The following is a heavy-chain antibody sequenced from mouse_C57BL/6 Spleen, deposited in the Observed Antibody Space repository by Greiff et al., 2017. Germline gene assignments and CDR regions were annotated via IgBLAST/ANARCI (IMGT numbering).Heavy chain of an antibody. CDR3: ARHYYGSSSHAMDY. V-gene: IGHV5-9*01. CDR2: ISGGGGNT. CDR1: GFTFSSYT. J-gene: IGHJ4*01. Sequence: DVMLVESGGGLVKPGGSLKLSCAASGFTFSSYTMSWVRQTPEKRLEWVATISGGGGNTYYPDSVKGRFTISRDNAKNTLYLQMSSLRSEDTALYYCARHYYGSSSHAMDYWGQGTSVTVSS. D-gene: IGHD1-1*01.